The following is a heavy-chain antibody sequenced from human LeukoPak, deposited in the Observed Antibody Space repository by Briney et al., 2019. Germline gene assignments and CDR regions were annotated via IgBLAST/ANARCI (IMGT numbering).Heavy chain of an antibody. Sequence: GASVKVSCKASGYTFTSYPMNWVRQAPGQGLEWMGIINPSGGSPNYAQKFQGRVTMTRDMSTSTVYMELSSLRSEDTAVYYCARDAAYRGSYSGYYFDYWGQGTLVTVPS. CDR1: GYTFTSYP. CDR3: ARDAAYRGSYSGYYFDY. D-gene: IGHD1-26*01. V-gene: IGHV1-46*01. CDR2: INPSGGSP. J-gene: IGHJ4*02.